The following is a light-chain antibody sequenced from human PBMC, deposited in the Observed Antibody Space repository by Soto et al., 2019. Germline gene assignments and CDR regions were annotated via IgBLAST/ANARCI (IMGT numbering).Light chain of an antibody. Sequence: QSALTQPPSVSGSPGQSVTISCTGTRSDIGSYNRVSWYQQPPGTAPKLMIHDVSDRPSGVPDRFSGSKSGNTASLTISGLQAEDEADYYCSLYTSSHTYVFGTGTKLTVL. CDR1: RSDIGSYNR. V-gene: IGLV2-18*01. CDR3: SLYTSSHTYV. J-gene: IGLJ1*01. CDR2: DVS.